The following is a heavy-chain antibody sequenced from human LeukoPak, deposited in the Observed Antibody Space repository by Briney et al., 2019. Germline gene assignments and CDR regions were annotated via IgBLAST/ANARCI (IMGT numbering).Heavy chain of an antibody. CDR3: ARDTHYDFWGGYLNCFDP. CDR2: MHTGGTT. CDR1: GGYFSGYY. J-gene: IGHJ5*02. V-gene: IGHV4-4*07. Sequence: SETLSLTCTVSGGYFSGYYWSWIRQPAGKGLEWIGRMHTGGTTNYNPSLQSRVIMSVDVSKSQLYLNLTSVTAADTAAYYCARDTHYDFWGGYLNCFDPWGQGAQVTVSS. D-gene: IGHD3-3*01.